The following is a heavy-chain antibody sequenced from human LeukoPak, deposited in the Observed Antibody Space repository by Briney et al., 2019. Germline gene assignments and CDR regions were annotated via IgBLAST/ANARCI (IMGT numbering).Heavy chain of an antibody. J-gene: IGHJ4*02. CDR1: GFTVSSNY. V-gene: IGHV3-53*01. Sequence: GGCLRLSCAACGFTVSSNYMSWVRQAPGKGLEWVSVIYSGGSTYYADSVKGRFTISRDNSKNTLCLHMNSLRAEDTAVYYCARARLYYYDSSVYQYYFDYWGQGTLVTVSS. CDR2: IYSGGST. D-gene: IGHD3-22*01. CDR3: ARARLYYYDSSVYQYYFDY.